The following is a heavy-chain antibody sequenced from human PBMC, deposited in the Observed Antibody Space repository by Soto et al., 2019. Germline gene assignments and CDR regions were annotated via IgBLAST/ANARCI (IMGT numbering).Heavy chain of an antibody. V-gene: IGHV4-34*01. CDR3: LGGWGRIIGY. CDR1: GGSFSGYY. CDR2: INHSGST. D-gene: IGHD3-3*01. Sequence: QVQLQQWGAGLLKPSETLSLTCAVYGGSFSGYYWNWIRQPPGKGLEWIGEINHSGSTNYNPSLKRPIHFSIKPSQNQFSLKLGSGAAGGTAVYYFLGGWGRIIGYWGQGTLVTVSS. J-gene: IGHJ4*02.